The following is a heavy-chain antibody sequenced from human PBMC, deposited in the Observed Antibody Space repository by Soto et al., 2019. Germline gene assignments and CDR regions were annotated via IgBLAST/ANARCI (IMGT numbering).Heavy chain of an antibody. V-gene: IGHV1-18*01. J-gene: IGHJ6*02. CDR3: ARLKQLVFMDV. Sequence: QVQLVQSGAEVRKPGASVKVSCKASGYTFPNYGIIWVRQAPGQGLEWMAWISANNGNTKYARKFQDRVTMTTDTSTTTAYMDLRSLRSDDTAVYYCARLKQLVFMDVWGQGTTVTVSS. CDR2: ISANNGNT. CDR1: GYTFPNYG. D-gene: IGHD6-13*01.